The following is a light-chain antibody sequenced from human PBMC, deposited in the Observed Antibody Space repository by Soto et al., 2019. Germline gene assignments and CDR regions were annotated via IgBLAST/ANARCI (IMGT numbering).Light chain of an antibody. V-gene: IGKV3-15*01. CDR3: QQYNNWST. Sequence: EIVMTQSPATLSVSPGERATLSCRASRSVSSNLAWYQQKPGQAPRLLIYGASTRATGIPARFSGSGSGTEFTLTISSLQSEDFAVYYCQQYNNWSTFGQGTKVEIK. CDR1: RSVSSN. CDR2: GAS. J-gene: IGKJ1*01.